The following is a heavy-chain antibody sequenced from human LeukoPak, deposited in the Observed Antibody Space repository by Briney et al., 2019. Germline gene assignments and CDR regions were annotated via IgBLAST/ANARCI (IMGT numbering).Heavy chain of an antibody. CDR2: INPSGGST. J-gene: IGHJ5*02. D-gene: IGHD3-10*01. CDR3: ARDPMVRGIYNWFDP. V-gene: IGHV1-46*01. Sequence: ASVKVSCKASGYTFTSYYMHWVRQAPGQGLEWMGIINPSGGSTSYAQKFQGRVTMTTDTSISTAYMELSRLRSDDTAVYYCARDPMVRGIYNWFDPWGQGTLVTVSS. CDR1: GYTFTSYY.